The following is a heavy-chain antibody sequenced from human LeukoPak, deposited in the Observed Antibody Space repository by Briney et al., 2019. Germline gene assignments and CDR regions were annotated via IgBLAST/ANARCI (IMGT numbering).Heavy chain of an antibody. CDR2: IWSDGSGE. CDR3: ARVFSGSGSTGSFDF. V-gene: IGHV3-33*01. CDR1: GFTFSSHA. J-gene: IGHJ4*02. D-gene: IGHD3-3*01. Sequence: PGRSLRLSCAASGFTFSSHAMHWVRQAPGKGLEWVAAIWSDGSGEKYAESVKGRFTISRDNSKNTLYLLVDSLRVDDTAVYFCARVFSGSGSTGSFDFWGQGTLVIVSS.